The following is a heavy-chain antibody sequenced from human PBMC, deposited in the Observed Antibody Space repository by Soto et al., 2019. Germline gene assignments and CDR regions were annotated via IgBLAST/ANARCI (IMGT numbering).Heavy chain of an antibody. CDR1: GGSISSGGYY. J-gene: IGHJ1*01. CDR3: AIYDSSGSRGFQH. V-gene: IGHV4-31*03. Sequence: SETLSLSCTVSGGSISSGGYYWSWIRQHPGKGLEWIGYIYYSGSTYYNPSLKSRVTISVDTSKNQFSLKLSSVTAADTAVYYCAIYDSSGSRGFQHWGQGTLVTVSS. D-gene: IGHD3-22*01. CDR2: IYYSGST.